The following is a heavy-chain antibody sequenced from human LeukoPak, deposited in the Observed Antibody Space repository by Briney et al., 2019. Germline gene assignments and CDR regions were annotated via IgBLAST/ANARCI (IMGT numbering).Heavy chain of an antibody. CDR1: GGSISSYY. CDR3: ARYHQGFDDY. CDR2: IYYSGST. Sequence: PSETLSLTCTVSGGSISSYYWSWIRQPPGKGLEWIGYIYYSGSTNYNPSLKSRVTISVDTSKNQFSLKLSSVTAADTAVYYCARYHQGFDDYWGQGTLVTVSS. J-gene: IGHJ4*02. V-gene: IGHV4-59*01. D-gene: IGHD3-9*01.